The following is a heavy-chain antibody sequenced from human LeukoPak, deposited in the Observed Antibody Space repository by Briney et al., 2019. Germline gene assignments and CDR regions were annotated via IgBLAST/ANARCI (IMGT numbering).Heavy chain of an antibody. CDR1: GASVSTNY. CDR3: ADDYGD. D-gene: IGHD4-17*01. J-gene: IGHJ4*02. CDR2: IYPSGTT. V-gene: IGHV4-4*07. Sequence: IPPETLSLTCSVSGASVSTNYWSWIRQPAGKGLEWIGRIYPSGTTHYNPSIKSRVTMSVDTAKNQFSLKVTSVTAADTAIYYCADDYGDWGQGTLVTVSS.